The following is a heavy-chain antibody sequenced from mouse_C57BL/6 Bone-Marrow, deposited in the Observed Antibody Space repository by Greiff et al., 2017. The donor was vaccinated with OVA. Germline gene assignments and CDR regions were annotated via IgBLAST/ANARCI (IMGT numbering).Heavy chain of an antibody. CDR3: AKKNDYYYGSSYVEYAMDY. CDR2: IWRGGST. D-gene: IGHD1-1*01. CDR1: GFSLTSYG. V-gene: IGHV2-5*01. J-gene: IGHJ4*01. Sequence: VQLQQSGPGLVQPSQSLSITCTVSGFSLTSYGVHWVRQSPGKGLEWLGVIWRGGSTDYNAAFMSRLSITKDNSKSQVFFKMNSLQADDTAIYYCAKKNDYYYGSSYVEYAMDYWGQGTSVTVSS.